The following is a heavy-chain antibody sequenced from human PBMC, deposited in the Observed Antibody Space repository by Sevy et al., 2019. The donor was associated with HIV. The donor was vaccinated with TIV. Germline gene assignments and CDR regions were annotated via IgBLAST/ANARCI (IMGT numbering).Heavy chain of an antibody. CDR3: ARGGRGSSYYFDY. CDR2: IYYSGST. D-gene: IGHD3-16*01. Sequence: SETLSLTCTVSGGSISSGGYYWSWIRQHPGKGLEWIGYIYYSGSTYYNPSLKSRVTISVDTSKNQFSLKLSSVTAADTAVYYCARGGRGSSYYFDYWGQGTLVTVAS. V-gene: IGHV4-31*03. CDR1: GGSISSGGYY. J-gene: IGHJ4*02.